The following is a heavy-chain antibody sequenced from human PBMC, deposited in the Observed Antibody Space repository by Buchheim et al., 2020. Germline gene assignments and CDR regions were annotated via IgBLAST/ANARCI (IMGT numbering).Heavy chain of an antibody. V-gene: IGHV3-33*01. CDR1: GFTFSSYG. D-gene: IGHD3-3*01. J-gene: IGHJ4*02. Sequence: QVQLVESGGGVVQPGRSLRLSCAASGFTFSSYGMHWVRQAPGKGLEWVAVIWYDGSNKYYADSVKGRFTLSRANSKNTLYLQMNSLRAEDTAVYYCARDCMEDDFWSGYSNPDYWGQGTL. CDR3: ARDCMEDDFWSGYSNPDY. CDR2: IWYDGSNK.